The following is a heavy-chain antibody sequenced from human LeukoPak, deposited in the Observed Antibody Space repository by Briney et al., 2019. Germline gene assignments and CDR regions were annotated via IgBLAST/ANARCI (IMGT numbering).Heavy chain of an antibody. Sequence: GGSLRLSCAASGFTFSTSWMNWVRQAPGKGPVWVSRINGDGSITTYADSVKSRFTISRDNAKNALSLQMNSLRAEDTAVYYCRYGSSSGDYWGQGTLVTVSS. CDR1: GFTFSTSW. CDR2: INGDGSIT. J-gene: IGHJ4*02. CDR3: RYGSSSGDY. D-gene: IGHD6-6*01. V-gene: IGHV3-74*01.